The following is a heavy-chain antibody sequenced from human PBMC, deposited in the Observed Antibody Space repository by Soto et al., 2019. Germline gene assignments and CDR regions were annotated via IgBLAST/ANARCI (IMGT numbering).Heavy chain of an antibody. Sequence: EVQLVESGGGLVQPGGSLRLSCAASGFTFGSYWMSWVRQAPGKGLEWLATIKMDASEKKYVDSVKGRFTISRDNSKNTLSLQMNSLTAEDTAVYFCAKRRGAGGHFDYWGQGALVTVSS. CDR3: AKRRGAGGHFDY. D-gene: IGHD2-15*01. CDR2: IKMDASEK. CDR1: GFTFGSYW. V-gene: IGHV3-7*03. J-gene: IGHJ4*02.